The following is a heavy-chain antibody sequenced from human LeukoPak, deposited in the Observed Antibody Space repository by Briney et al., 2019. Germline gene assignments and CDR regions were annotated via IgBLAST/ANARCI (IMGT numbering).Heavy chain of an antibody. CDR1: DYSISTDYY. Sequence: SETLSLTCIVSDYSISTDYYWGWIRQPPGKGLEWIGNIYYSGSTYYTPSPKSRVTISVDTSKNQFSLKLSSVTAADTAVYYCARGSYGYYYWGQGTLVTVSS. V-gene: IGHV4-38-2*02. CDR3: ARGSYGYYY. CDR2: IYYSGST. J-gene: IGHJ4*02. D-gene: IGHD5-18*01.